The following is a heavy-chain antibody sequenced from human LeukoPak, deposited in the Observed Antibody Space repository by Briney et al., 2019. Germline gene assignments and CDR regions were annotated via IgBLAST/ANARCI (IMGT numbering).Heavy chain of an antibody. D-gene: IGHD3-10*01. CDR3: AKRGSGPFFMDV. CDR1: GFTVSSNY. V-gene: IGHV3-53*01. Sequence: GGSLRLSCAASGFTVSSNYMSWVRQAPGKGLEWVSVIYSGDSTCYADSVKGRFTISRDNSKNTLYLQMNSLRAEDTAVYYCAKRGSGPFFMDVWGQGTTVTVSS. CDR2: IYSGDST. J-gene: IGHJ6*02.